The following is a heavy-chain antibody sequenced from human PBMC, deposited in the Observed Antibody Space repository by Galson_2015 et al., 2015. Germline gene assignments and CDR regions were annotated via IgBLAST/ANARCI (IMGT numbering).Heavy chain of an antibody. CDR1: GFTFRNYW. CDR3: ARDAIRGGEFDY. CDR2: IKYDGSQT. J-gene: IGHJ4*02. V-gene: IGHV3-7*03. Sequence: SLRLSCAASGFTFRNYWMDWVRQTPAKGLQWVGKIKYDGSQTFYVDYVKGRFTISRDNAENSLDLQMNSLRADDTAVYYCARDAIRGGEFDYWGQGALVTVSS. D-gene: IGHD3-10*01.